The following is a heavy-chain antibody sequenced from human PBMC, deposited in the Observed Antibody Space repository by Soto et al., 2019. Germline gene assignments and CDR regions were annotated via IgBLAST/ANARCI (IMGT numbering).Heavy chain of an antibody. CDR2: FYSGGKT. CDR1: GFTVSSSY. V-gene: IGHV3-53*04. D-gene: IGHD2-15*01. Sequence: EVQLVESGGGLVQPGGSLRLSCSASGFTVSSSYINWVRQAPGKGLEWISTFYSGGKTYYADSVKGRFTIPRHSSENTLYLQMNSLRSEDTAVYYCARAGQYSTTGTCYPASMGVWGEGTTVTVSS. CDR3: ARAGQYSTTGTCYPASMGV. J-gene: IGHJ6*04.